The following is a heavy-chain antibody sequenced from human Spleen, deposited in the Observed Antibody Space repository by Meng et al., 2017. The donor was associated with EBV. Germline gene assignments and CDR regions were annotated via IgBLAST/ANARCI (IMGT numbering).Heavy chain of an antibody. D-gene: IGHD1-26*01. CDR2: INPGSGNA. CDR1: GYTFTTYA. Sequence: QVQRLQSGAEVKKPGASVKVSCKASGYTFTTYAIHWVRQAPGQGLEWMGWINPGSGNAKYSQKFQGRVTITTDTSASTTYMELRSLRSEDTAVYYCARLYSGNHPIDDYWGQGTLVTVSS. J-gene: IGHJ4*02. CDR3: ARLYSGNHPIDDY. V-gene: IGHV1-3*01.